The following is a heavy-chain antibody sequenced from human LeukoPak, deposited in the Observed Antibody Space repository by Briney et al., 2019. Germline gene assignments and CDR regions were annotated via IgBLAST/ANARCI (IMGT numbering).Heavy chain of an antibody. Sequence: KSSETLSLTCIVSGGSISTYNYYWGWIRPPPGKAPEWIGNIHYSGRTYYNPSLRSRVTLSVDTSKNHFSLRLSSVTAADTALFYCAKAGGGDCTDTACYAAFDIWGQGAMVIVSS. CDR2: IHYSGRT. D-gene: IGHD2-2*01. J-gene: IGHJ3*02. CDR3: AKAGGGDCTDTACYAAFDI. V-gene: IGHV4-39*02. CDR1: GGSISTYNYY.